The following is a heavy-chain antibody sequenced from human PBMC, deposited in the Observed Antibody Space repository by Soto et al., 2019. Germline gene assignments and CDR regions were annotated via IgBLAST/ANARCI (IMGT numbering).Heavy chain of an antibody. V-gene: IGHV4-39*01. CDR3: GRLRLGELPILDY. CDR2: IYYSGST. D-gene: IGHD3-16*01. CDR1: GGSISSSSYY. J-gene: IGHJ4*02. Sequence: SETLSLTCTVSGGSISSSSYYWGWIRQPPGKGLEWIGSIYYSGSTYYNPSLKSRVTISVDTSKNQFSLKLSSVTAADTAVYYCGRLRLGELPILDYWGQGTLVTVSS.